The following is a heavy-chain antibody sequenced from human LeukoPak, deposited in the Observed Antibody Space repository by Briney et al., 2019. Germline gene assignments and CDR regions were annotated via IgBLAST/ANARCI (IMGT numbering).Heavy chain of an antibody. V-gene: IGHV1-69*04. CDR2: IIPILGIA. CDR1: GGTFSSYA. J-gene: IGHJ4*02. D-gene: IGHD3-10*01. Sequence: GASVKVSCKASGGTFSSYAISWVRQAPGQGLEWMGRIIPILGIANYAQKFQGRVTITADKSTSTAYMELSSLRSEDTAVYYCAKDPVRGVIKGDFDYWGQGTLVTVSS. CDR3: AKDPVRGVIKGDFDY.